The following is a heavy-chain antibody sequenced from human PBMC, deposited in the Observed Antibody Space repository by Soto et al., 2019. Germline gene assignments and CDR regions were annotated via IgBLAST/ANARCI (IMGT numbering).Heavy chain of an antibody. CDR2: ISGSGGSA. Sequence: GGSLRLSCAASGFTFSSYAMSWVRQAPGKGLEGGSAISGSGGSAYYGDSVNGRFTISSDNSKNTLYLQMNSLRAQETALHYCAKASRILRYFDWVASYYRMDVWRQGTTVIVSS. D-gene: IGHD3-9*01. CDR3: AKASRILRYFDWVASYYRMDV. J-gene: IGHJ6*02. V-gene: IGHV3-23*01. CDR1: GFTFSSYA.